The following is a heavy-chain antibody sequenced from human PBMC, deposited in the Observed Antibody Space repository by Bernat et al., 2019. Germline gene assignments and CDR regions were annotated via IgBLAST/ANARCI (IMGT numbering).Heavy chain of an antibody. V-gene: IGHV3-15*01. CDR1: GFTFSNAW. D-gene: IGHD3/OR15-3a*01. CDR2: IKSKTDGGTT. J-gene: IGHJ2*01. Sequence: EVQLVESGGGLVKPGGSLRLSCAASGFTFSNAWMSWVRQAPGKGLEWVGRIKSKTDGGTTDYAAPVKDRFTISRDDSKNTLYLQMNSLKTEDTAVYYCTKFGLDHWYFDLWGRGTLVTVSS. CDR3: TKFGLDHWYFDL.